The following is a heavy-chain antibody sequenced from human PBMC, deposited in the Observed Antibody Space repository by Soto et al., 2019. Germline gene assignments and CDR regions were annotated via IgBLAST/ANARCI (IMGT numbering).Heavy chain of an antibody. V-gene: IGHV1-18*01. CDR1: GYTFTSYG. CDR3: ARGMGEWLVGVWDY. D-gene: IGHD6-19*01. Sequence: QVQLVQSGAEVKKPGASVKVSCKASGYTFTSYGISWVRQAPGQGHEWMGWISAYNGNTNYAQKLQGGVTMTTDTSTSTAHMERRRLRSDDTAVDYCARGMGEWLVGVWDYWGQGSLVTVSS. J-gene: IGHJ4*02. CDR2: ISAYNGNT.